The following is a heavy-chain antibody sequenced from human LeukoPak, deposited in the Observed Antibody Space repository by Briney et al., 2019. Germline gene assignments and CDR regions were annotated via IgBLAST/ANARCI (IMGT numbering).Heavy chain of an antibody. J-gene: IGHJ4*02. CDR3: VTXQVGTTPASFDY. D-gene: IGHD1-26*01. CDR2: INPNSGGT. V-gene: IGHV1-2*02. Sequence: ASVKVSCKASGYTFTGYYMHWVRQAPGQGLKWMGWINPNSGGTNYAQKFQGRVTMTRDTSISTAYMELSRLRSDDTAGYYCVTXQVGTTPASFDYWGQGTLVTVSS. CDR1: GYTFTGYY.